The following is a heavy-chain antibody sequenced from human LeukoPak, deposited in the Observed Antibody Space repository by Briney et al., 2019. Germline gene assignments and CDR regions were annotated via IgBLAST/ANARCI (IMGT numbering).Heavy chain of an antibody. V-gene: IGHV4-38-2*02. CDR2: IYGSGTT. CDR1: GYSISSGHF. D-gene: IGHD3-16*01. Sequence: SETLSLTCTVSGYSISSGHFWSWIRQPPGKGLEWIGSIYGSGTTYYDPPLRSRVTISADTSKNHFSLELSSVTAADTAVYYCASVGGGSPYWGQGTLVTVSS. J-gene: IGHJ4*02. CDR3: ASVGGGSPY.